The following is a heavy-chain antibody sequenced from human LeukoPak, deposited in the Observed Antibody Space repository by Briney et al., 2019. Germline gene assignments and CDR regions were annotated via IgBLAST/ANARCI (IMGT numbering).Heavy chain of an antibody. V-gene: IGHV4-59*01. CDR2: IYYSGST. CDR1: GGSISSYY. D-gene: IGHD3-10*01. CDR3: ARSRSRPADAFDI. J-gene: IGHJ3*02. Sequence: PSETLSLTCTVSGGSISSYYWSWIRQPPGKGLEWVGYIYYSGSTNYTASLKSRVTISVDTSKNQFSLKLSSVTAADTAVYYCARSRSRPADAFDIWGQGAMVTVSS.